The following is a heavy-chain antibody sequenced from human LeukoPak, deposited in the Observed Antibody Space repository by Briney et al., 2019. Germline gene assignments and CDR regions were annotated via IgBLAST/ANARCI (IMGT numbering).Heavy chain of an antibody. Sequence: QAPGKGLEGVSYISSSGTTIYYADSVKGRFTISRDNAKNSLYLQMNSLRAEDTAVYYCARTYSSVGSCDYWGKGTLVTVSS. J-gene: IGHJ4*02. V-gene: IGHV3-48*03. CDR3: ARTYSSVGSCDY. D-gene: IGHD6-19*01. CDR2: ISSSGTTI.